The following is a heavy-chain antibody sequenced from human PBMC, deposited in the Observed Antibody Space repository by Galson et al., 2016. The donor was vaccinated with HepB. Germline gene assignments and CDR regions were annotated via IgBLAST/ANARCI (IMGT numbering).Heavy chain of an antibody. Sequence: LRLSCAASGFTFSTYPMGWVRQAPGKGPEWVSGINAGGNNRYYSDSVRGRFAISRDNSTNTLYLQLDNMRGEDTAVYYCVKYVGLDGFDYWGQGTLVIVSS. V-gene: IGHV3-23*01. CDR2: INAGGNNR. D-gene: IGHD3/OR15-3a*01. CDR1: GFTFSTYP. CDR3: VKYVGLDGFDY. J-gene: IGHJ4*02.